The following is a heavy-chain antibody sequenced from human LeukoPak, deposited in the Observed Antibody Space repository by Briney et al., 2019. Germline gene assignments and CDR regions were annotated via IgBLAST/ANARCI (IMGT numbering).Heavy chain of an antibody. Sequence: ASVKVSCKASGGTFSSYAISWVRQAPGQGLEWMGRIIPILGIANYAQKFQGRVTITADKSTSTAYMELSGLRSEDTAVYYCARGSEAAALYYYGMDVWGQGTTVTVSS. CDR3: ARGSEAAALYYYGMDV. CDR1: GGTFSSYA. CDR2: IIPILGIA. V-gene: IGHV1-69*04. D-gene: IGHD6-13*01. J-gene: IGHJ6*02.